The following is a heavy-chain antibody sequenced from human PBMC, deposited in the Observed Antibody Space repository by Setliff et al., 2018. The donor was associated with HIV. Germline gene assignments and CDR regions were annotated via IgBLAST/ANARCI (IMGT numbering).Heavy chain of an antibody. CDR3: TRGGRVPGHWYFDL. V-gene: IGHV1-2*02. CDR2: INPESGGT. CDR1: GYSFSGHF. D-gene: IGHD1-1*01. Sequence: ASVKVSCKASGYSFSGHFMVWVRQAPGHGLEWMGWINPESGGTSYAQKFQGRVTMTTDTPITTAFMELYNLTPDDTAVYYCTRGGRVPGHWYFDLWGRGALVTVSS. J-gene: IGHJ2*01.